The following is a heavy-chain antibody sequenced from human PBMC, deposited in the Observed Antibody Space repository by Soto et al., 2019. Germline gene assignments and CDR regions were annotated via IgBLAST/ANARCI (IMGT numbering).Heavy chain of an antibody. Sequence: ASVKVSCKASGGTFSSYTISWVRQAPGQGLEWMGRIIPILGIANYAQKFQGRVTITADKSTSTAYMELSSLRSEDTAVYYCARGDYYDSSGFDYWGQGTLVTAPQ. D-gene: IGHD3-22*01. CDR3: ARGDYYDSSGFDY. V-gene: IGHV1-69*02. CDR2: IIPILGIA. J-gene: IGHJ4*02. CDR1: GGTFSSYT.